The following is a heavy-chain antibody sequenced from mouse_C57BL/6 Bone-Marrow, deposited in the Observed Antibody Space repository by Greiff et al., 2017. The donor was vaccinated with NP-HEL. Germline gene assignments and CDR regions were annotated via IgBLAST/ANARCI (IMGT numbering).Heavy chain of an antibody. Sequence: EVQLQQSGPELVKPGASVKISCKASGYTFTDYYMNWVKQSHGKSLEWIGDINPNNGGTSYNQKFKGKATLTVDKSSSTAYMELRSLTSEDSAVYYCELHDFDYWGQGTTLTVSS. CDR1: GYTFTDYY. CDR2: INPNNGGT. D-gene: IGHD1-1*01. V-gene: IGHV1-26*01. J-gene: IGHJ2*01. CDR3: ELHDFDY.